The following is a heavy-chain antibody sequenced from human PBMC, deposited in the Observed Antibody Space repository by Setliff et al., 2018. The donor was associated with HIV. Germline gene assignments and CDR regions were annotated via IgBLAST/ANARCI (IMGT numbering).Heavy chain of an antibody. CDR1: SGSINSGSYY. D-gene: IGHD3-3*01. Sequence: PSETLSLTCIVSSGSINSGSYYWSWVRQPAGKGLEWIGRVYTTGSTNYNPSLKSRVTISIDTSKHQFSLKLTSVTAADTAVYYCARDVMEWFGNYFDNWGQGALVTVSS. CDR2: VYTTGST. CDR3: ARDVMEWFGNYFDN. J-gene: IGHJ4*02. V-gene: IGHV4-61*02.